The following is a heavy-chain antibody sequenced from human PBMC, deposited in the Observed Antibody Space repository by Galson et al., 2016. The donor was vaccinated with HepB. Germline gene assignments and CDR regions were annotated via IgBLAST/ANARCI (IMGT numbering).Heavy chain of an antibody. V-gene: IGHV3-33*06. Sequence: SLRLSCAASGFTFGSYGMHWVRQAPGKGLEWVAAIWNDGTNKYYADSVKGRFTISRDNFKNTLYLQMNSLKAEDTAVYYCAKEPGYYYDTSALDVWGQGTTVTVSS. D-gene: IGHD3-22*01. J-gene: IGHJ6*02. CDR2: IWNDGTNK. CDR3: AKEPGYYYDTSALDV. CDR1: GFTFGSYG.